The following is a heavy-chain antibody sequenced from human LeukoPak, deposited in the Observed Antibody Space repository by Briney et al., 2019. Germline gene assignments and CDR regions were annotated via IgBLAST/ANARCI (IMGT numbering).Heavy chain of an antibody. V-gene: IGHV1-2*02. CDR3: ARLWSDYSHYDP. CDR2: INGNSGGT. Sequence: GASVKVSCKASGFTLSPHYIHWVRQAPGQGPEWMGWINGNSGGTNYAQKFQGRVTLTRDTSISTAYMELSRLTSDDTAVYYCARLWSDYSHYDPWGQGTLVTVSS. CDR1: GFTLSPHY. J-gene: IGHJ5*02. D-gene: IGHD4-11*01.